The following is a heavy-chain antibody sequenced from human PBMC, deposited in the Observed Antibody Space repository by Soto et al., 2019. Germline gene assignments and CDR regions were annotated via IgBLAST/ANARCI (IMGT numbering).Heavy chain of an antibody. CDR2: THPGESQT. CDR1: GYSFTTYW. CDR3: ARHENYYYAYYGMDV. J-gene: IGHJ6*02. Sequence: GESLKISCQASGYSFTTYWIAWVRQKPGKGLEWMGITHPGESQTRYSPSFQGQVTISFDRSTSTAYLQWSSLTASDTAIYYCARHENYYYAYYGMDVWGQGTTVTVSS. V-gene: IGHV5-51*01.